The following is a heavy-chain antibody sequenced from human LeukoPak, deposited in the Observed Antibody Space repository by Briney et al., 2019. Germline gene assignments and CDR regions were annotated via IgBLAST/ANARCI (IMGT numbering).Heavy chain of an antibody. CDR2: ISYDGSNK. CDR1: GFTFSSYG. Sequence: GGSLRLSCAASGFTFSSYGMHWVRQAPGKGLEWVAVISYDGSNKYYADSVKGRFTISRDNSKNTLYLQMNSLRAEDTAVYYCAKVLQWLGATSTYYGMDVWGQGTTVTVSS. J-gene: IGHJ6*02. D-gene: IGHD6-19*01. V-gene: IGHV3-30*18. CDR3: AKVLQWLGATSTYYGMDV.